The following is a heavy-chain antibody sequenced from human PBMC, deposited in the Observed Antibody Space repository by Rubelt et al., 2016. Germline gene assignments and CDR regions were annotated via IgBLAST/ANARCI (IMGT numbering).Heavy chain of an antibody. D-gene: IGHD6-13*01. CDR2: INPNSGGT. CDR3: AREYSSTWYDGMDV. J-gene: IGHJ6*02. Sequence: GQGLEWMGWINPNSGGTNYAQKFQGWVTMTRDTSISTAYMELSRLRSDDTAVYYCAREYSSTWYDGMDVWGQGTTVTVSS. V-gene: IGHV1-2*04.